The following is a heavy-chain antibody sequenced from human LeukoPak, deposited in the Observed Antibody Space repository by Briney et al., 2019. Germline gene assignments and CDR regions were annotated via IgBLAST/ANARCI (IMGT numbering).Heavy chain of an antibody. Sequence: SETLSLTCTVSGGSITNTNYYWAWIRQPPGEGLEWIGSVYHSGITYYTPSLKSRVSIPVDTSKNQFSLKVTSVTAADTAVYYCARGWQYQFDYWGQGSLVTVSS. CDR3: ARGWQYQFDY. CDR1: GGSITNTNYY. V-gene: IGHV4-39*07. J-gene: IGHJ4*02. D-gene: IGHD5-24*01. CDR2: VYHSGIT.